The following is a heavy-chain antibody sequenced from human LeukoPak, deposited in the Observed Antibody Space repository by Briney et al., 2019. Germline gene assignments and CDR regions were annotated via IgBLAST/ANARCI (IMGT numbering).Heavy chain of an antibody. J-gene: IGHJ4*02. V-gene: IGHV1-2*02. CDR3: ARARIHGLATTYCNY. D-gene: IGHD5-24*01. CDR1: GYTFTGYY. Sequence: ASVKVSCKASGYTFTGYYMHWVRQAPGQGLEWMGWINPNSGGTNYAQKFQGRVTMTRDTSISTAYTELSRLRSDDTAVYYCARARIHGLATTYCNYWGQGTLVTVSS. CDR2: INPNSGGT.